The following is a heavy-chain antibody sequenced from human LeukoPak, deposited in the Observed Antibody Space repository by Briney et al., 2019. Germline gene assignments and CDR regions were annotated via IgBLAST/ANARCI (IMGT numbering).Heavy chain of an antibody. D-gene: IGHD6-19*01. CDR3: ARSGIAMAGWVVNTWFDP. CDR2: IIPIFGTA. CDR1: GGTFSSYA. Sequence: SVKVSCKASGGTFSSYAISWVRQAPGQGLEWMGRIIPIFGTANYAQKFQGRVTITTDESTSTAYMELSSLRSEDTAVYYCARSGIAMAGWVVNTWFDPWGQGALVTVSS. J-gene: IGHJ5*02. V-gene: IGHV1-69*05.